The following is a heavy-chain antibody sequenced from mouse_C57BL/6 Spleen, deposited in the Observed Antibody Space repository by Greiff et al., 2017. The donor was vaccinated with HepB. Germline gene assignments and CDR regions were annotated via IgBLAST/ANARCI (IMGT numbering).Heavy chain of an antibody. CDR2: ISSGGSYT. CDR3: AIHGTAQTTYFNY. D-gene: IGHD3-2*02. V-gene: IGHV5-6*01. Sequence: EVQLVESGGDLVKPGGSLKLSCAASGFTFSSYGMSWVRRTPDKRLEWVATISSGGSYTYYPNSVKGRFTSSRDNAKNTLYLQMSSLKSEDTAMYYCAIHGTAQTTYFNYWVQGTTHTVSS. J-gene: IGHJ2*01. CDR1: GFTFSSYG.